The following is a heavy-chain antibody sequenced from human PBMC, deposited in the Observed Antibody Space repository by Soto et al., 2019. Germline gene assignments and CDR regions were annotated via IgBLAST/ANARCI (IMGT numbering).Heavy chain of an antibody. J-gene: IGHJ4*02. CDR3: ARTIMVVGASGFDY. CDR1: DGSISSYY. CDR2: IYYSGSI. V-gene: IGHV4-59*01. Sequence: SETLSLTCTVADGSISSYYWSWIRQPPGKGLEWIGYIYYSGSIGYADSVKGRFTISRDNAKNSLYLQMNSLRAEDTALYYCARTIMVVGASGFDYWGQGTLVTVSS. D-gene: IGHD1-26*01.